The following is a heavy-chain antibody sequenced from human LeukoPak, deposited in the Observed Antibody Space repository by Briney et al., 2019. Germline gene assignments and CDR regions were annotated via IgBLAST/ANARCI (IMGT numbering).Heavy chain of an antibody. CDR3: ARALYDSAAFDI. CDR2: INAGNGNT. J-gene: IGHJ3*02. Sequence: ASVKVSCKASGYTFTSYAMHWVRQAPGQRLEWMGWINAGNGNTKYSQKFQGRVTITRDTSASTAYMELSSLRSEDTAVYYCARALYDSAAFDIWGQGTMVTVSS. D-gene: IGHD3-22*01. CDR1: GYTFTSYA. V-gene: IGHV1-3*01.